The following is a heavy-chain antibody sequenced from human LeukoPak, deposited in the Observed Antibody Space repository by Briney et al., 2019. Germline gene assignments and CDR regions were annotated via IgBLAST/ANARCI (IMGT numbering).Heavy chain of an antibody. V-gene: IGHV1-2*02. CDR2: INPNSDDT. CDR3: ARQDQLPLDY. CDR1: GYTFTGYY. J-gene: IGHJ4*02. D-gene: IGHD1-1*01. Sequence: ASVKVSCKASGYTFTGYYIHWVRQAPGQGLEWMGWINPNSDDTNYAQKFQGRVTMTRDTSISTAYMELSRLRSDDTAVYYCARQDQLPLDYWGQGTLVTVSS.